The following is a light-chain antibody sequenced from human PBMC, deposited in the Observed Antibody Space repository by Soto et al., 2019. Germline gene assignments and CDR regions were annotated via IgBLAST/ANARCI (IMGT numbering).Light chain of an antibody. V-gene: IGKV4-1*01. CDR3: QQYYTAPRWT. CDR1: QTLLFGSNSKNY. J-gene: IGKJ1*01. Sequence: EIVMTQSPDSLAVSLGERATIKCKSSQTLLFGSNSKNYLAWYQQKPGQPPKLLSYSASTRESGVPDRFSGSGSGTDFTLTISSLQAADVAVYYCQQYYTAPRWTFGQGTKVEI. CDR2: SAS.